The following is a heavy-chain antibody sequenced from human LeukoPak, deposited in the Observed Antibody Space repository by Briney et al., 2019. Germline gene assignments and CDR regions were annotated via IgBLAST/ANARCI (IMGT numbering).Heavy chain of an antibody. V-gene: IGHV1-18*01. CDR3: ARDGLASGYGYVDPSDDY. Sequence: GASVKVSFKASGYTFTSYGISWVRQAPGQGLERMGWISVYNGNTNYAQKLQGRVTITTDTSTSTAYMELRSLRSDDTAVYYCARDGLASGYGYVDPSDDYWGQGTLVTVSS. CDR1: GYTFTSYG. CDR2: ISVYNGNT. D-gene: IGHD5-12*01. J-gene: IGHJ4*02.